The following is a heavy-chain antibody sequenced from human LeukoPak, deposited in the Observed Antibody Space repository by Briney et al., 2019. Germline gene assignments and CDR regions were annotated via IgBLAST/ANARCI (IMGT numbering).Heavy chain of an antibody. J-gene: IGHJ6*02. CDR1: GGSISSYY. D-gene: IGHD3-10*01. Sequence: PSETLSLTCTVSGGSISSYYWSWIRQPPGKGLEWIGYIHDSGSTNYNPSLESRVTISVDTSKNQFSLKLSSVTAADTAVYYCARHLQYYGSGSYYPYYYYGMDVWGQGTMVTVSS. CDR3: ARHLQYYGSGSYYPYYYYGMDV. V-gene: IGHV4-59*08. CDR2: IHDSGST.